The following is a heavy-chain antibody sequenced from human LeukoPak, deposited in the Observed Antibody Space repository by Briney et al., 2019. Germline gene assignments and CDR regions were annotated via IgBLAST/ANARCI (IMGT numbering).Heavy chain of an antibody. CDR3: AKDLGSNILTGFDY. CDR2: ISGSGGST. J-gene: IGHJ4*02. Sequence: PGGSLRLSCAASGISFSGYSMNWVRQAPGKGLEWVSGISGSGGSTYYADSAKGRFTISRDNSKNTLYLEVNSLRAEDTAVYYCAKDLGSNILTGFDYWGQGTLVTVSS. D-gene: IGHD3-9*01. V-gene: IGHV3-23*01. CDR1: GISFSGYS.